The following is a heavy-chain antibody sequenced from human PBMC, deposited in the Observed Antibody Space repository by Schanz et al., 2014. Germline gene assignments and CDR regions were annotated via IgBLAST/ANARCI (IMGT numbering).Heavy chain of an antibody. J-gene: IGHJ4*02. CDR2: ISSSSDYI. V-gene: IGHV3-21*01. CDR1: GFPFSSYS. Sequence: VQLVESGGGVVQPGRSLKLSCAASGFPFSSYSMSWVRQAPGKGLGWVSFISSSSDYINYADSVKGRFTISRVDAKNSVHLQMNSLRAEDTAVYYCARVRTIYGSGAMGYWGQGTLVTVSS. CDR3: ARVRTIYGSGAMGY. D-gene: IGHD3-10*01.